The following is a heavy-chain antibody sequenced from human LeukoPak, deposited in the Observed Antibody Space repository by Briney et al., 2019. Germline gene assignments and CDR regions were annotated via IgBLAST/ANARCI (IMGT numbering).Heavy chain of an antibody. Sequence: GGSLRLSCAASGFTFSSFAMGWVRQAPGKGLEWVSYISSSGSTIYYADSVKGRFTISRDNAKNSLYLQMNSLRAEDTAVYYCARDSYYDSSGYSDAFDIWGQGTMVTVSS. CDR2: ISSSGSTI. CDR3: ARDSYYDSSGYSDAFDI. V-gene: IGHV3-48*04. J-gene: IGHJ3*02. D-gene: IGHD3-22*01. CDR1: GFTFSSFA.